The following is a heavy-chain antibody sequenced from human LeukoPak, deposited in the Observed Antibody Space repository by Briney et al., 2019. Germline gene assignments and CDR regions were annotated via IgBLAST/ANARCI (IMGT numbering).Heavy chain of an antibody. Sequence: KPSETLSLTCTVSGGSISSHYWSWIRQPPGKGLEWIGYMYYSGSTKYNSSLKSRVTISVDTSKNQFSLRLSSVTAADMAVYYCARNGAVDWDAEYAFDIWGQGTWVTVSS. J-gene: IGHJ3*02. CDR3: ARNGAVDWDAEYAFDI. V-gene: IGHV4-59*11. CDR1: GGSISSHY. CDR2: MYYSGST. D-gene: IGHD3/OR15-3a*01.